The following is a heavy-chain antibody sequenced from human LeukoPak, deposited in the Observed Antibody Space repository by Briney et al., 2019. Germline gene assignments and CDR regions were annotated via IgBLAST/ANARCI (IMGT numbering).Heavy chain of an antibody. Sequence: ASVKVSCKTSGYTFTDYHMHWVRQAPGQGLEWMGWINPNSGGTNYAQKFQGRVTMTRDTSISTAYMELSRLRSDDTAVYYCARAIPRHSSGWYYWGQGTLVTVSS. CDR3: ARAIPRHSSGWYY. D-gene: IGHD6-19*01. J-gene: IGHJ4*02. V-gene: IGHV1-2*02. CDR2: INPNSGGT. CDR1: GYTFTDYH.